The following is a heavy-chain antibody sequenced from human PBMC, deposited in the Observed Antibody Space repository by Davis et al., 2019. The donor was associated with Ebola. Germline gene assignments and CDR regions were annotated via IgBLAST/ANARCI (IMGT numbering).Heavy chain of an antibody. CDR1: GYSFTTYW. V-gene: IGHV5-51*01. J-gene: IGHJ4*02. Sequence: GESLKISCQVSGYSFTTYWIGRVRQMPGKGLEWMGIIYPGDSDTKYSPSFQGQVTLSVDKSITTAYLQWSSLKASDTAMYYCARHQPGRSKLGFDYWGQGTLVTVSS. CDR2: IYPGDSDT. D-gene: IGHD7-27*01. CDR3: ARHQPGRSKLGFDY.